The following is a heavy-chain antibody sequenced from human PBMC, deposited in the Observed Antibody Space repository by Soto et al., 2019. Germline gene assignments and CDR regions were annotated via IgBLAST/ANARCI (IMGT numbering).Heavy chain of an antibody. Sequence: EVQLVESGGGLAQPGGSQRLSCAASGFTFSNYWMYWVRQAPGKGLEWVSRMNSDGSVSRYADAVKGRLTISRDNVKTTPYLQMDSLRAEDTALYYCASGDCVCGTCYSLAGTFYYGMDVWGKGTTVTVSS. D-gene: IGHD2-15*01. J-gene: IGHJ6*04. CDR3: ASGDCVCGTCYSLAGTFYYGMDV. CDR2: MNSDGSVS. CDR1: GFTFSNYW. V-gene: IGHV3-74*02.